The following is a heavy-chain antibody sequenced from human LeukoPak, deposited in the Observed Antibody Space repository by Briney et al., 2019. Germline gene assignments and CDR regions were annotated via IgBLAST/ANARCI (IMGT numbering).Heavy chain of an antibody. V-gene: IGHV4-38-2*02. Sequence: SETLSLTCTVSGGSISSGYYWGWIRQPPGKGLEWIGSIYHSGSTYYNPSLKSRVTISVDTSKNQFSLKLSSVTAADTAVYYCARDRSSSGWPFDYWGQGTLVTVSS. D-gene: IGHD6-19*01. J-gene: IGHJ4*02. CDR3: ARDRSSSGWPFDY. CDR2: IYHSGST. CDR1: GGSISSGYY.